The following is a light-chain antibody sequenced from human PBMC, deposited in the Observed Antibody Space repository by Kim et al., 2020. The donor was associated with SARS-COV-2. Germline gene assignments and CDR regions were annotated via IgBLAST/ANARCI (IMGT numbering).Light chain of an antibody. CDR1: RSVDNY. Sequence: SLSPGERGTLSCRASRSVDNYLAWYQQKPGQAPRVLIYSASTRATGIPDRISGSGYGTDFTLTITRLEPEDFAKYYCQQYGNTPYTFGQGTKLEI. V-gene: IGKV3-20*01. CDR3: QQYGNTPYT. J-gene: IGKJ2*01. CDR2: SAS.